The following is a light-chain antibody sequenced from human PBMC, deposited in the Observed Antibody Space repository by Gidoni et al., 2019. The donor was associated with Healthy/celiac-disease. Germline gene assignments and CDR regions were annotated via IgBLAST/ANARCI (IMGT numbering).Light chain of an antibody. J-gene: IGKJ3*01. CDR3: MQALQTTFT. CDR1: QSLLHSNGYNY. V-gene: IGKV2-28*01. CDR2: LGA. Sequence: DIVMTQSQLSLPVTPGEPASSSCRSSQSLLHSNGYNYLDWYLQKPGQSPQLLIYLGANRAAGVPDRFSGSGSGTDFTLKISRVEAEDVGVYYCMQALQTTFTFXPXTKVDIK.